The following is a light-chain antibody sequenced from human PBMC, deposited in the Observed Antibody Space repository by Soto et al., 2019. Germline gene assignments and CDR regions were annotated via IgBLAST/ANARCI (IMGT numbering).Light chain of an antibody. V-gene: IGKV3-20*01. CDR3: HQYDSSPLT. CDR1: QSVSSSY. Sequence: EIVLTQSPGTLSLSPGERATLSCRASQSVSSSYLAWYQQKPGQAPRLLIYGASSRATGIPDRFSGSGSGTDFPLTISRREPEDFAVYYCHQYDSSPLTFGGGTKVEIK. CDR2: GAS. J-gene: IGKJ4*02.